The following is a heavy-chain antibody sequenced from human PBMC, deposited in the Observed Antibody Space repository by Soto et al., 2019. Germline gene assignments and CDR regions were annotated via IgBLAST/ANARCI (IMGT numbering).Heavy chain of an antibody. CDR1: GGSISSYY. Sequence: SETLSLTCTVSGGSISSYYWSWIRQPPGKGLEWIGYIYYSGSTNYNPSLKSRVTISVDTSKNQFSLKLSSVTAADTAVYYCARDRAHCTNGVCSDYYYYGMDVWGQGTTVTVSS. CDR2: IYYSGST. D-gene: IGHD2-8*01. V-gene: IGHV4-59*12. J-gene: IGHJ6*02. CDR3: ARDRAHCTNGVCSDYYYYGMDV.